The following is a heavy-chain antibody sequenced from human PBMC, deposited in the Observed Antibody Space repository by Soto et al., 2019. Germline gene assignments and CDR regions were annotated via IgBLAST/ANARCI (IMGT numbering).Heavy chain of an antibody. D-gene: IGHD3-10*01. CDR3: ARQSRVRGVEYYYYGMDV. CDR1: GFTFSSYG. CDR2: IWYDGSNK. Sequence: GGSLRLSCAASGFTFSSYGMHWVRQAPGKGLEWVAVIWYDGSNKYYADSVKGRFTISRDNSKNTLYLQMNSLRAEDTAVYYCARQSRVRGVEYYYYGMDVWGQGTTVTVSS. V-gene: IGHV3-33*01. J-gene: IGHJ6*02.